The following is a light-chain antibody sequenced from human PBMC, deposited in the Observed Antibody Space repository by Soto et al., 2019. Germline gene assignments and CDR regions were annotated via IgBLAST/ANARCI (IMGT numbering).Light chain of an antibody. J-gene: IGKJ1*01. CDR1: QSVSNNF. Sequence: EIVLTQSPGTLSLSPGESATLSCRASQSVSNNFLAWYKQKPGQAPRLLLYGASSRATGIPDRFSGRGFGTDFTLTISRLEPEDFAVYYCQHSGDFRWTFGLGTKVDIK. V-gene: IGKV3-20*01. CDR3: QHSGDFRWT. CDR2: GAS.